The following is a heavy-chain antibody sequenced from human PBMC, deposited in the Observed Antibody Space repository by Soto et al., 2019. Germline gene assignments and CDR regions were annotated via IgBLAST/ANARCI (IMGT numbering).Heavy chain of an antibody. D-gene: IGHD3-10*01. J-gene: IGHJ3*02. CDR3: ARGHRSLVRGVVNRVLDDS. Sequence: QVQLQESGPGLVKPSETLSLTCTVSGGSVSSGSYYWSWIRQPPGKGLEWIGYIYYSGSTNSNPSLKRRVTIAVDPSKNQCSLKLRSVTAADMAVYYCARGHRSLVRGVVNRVLDDSWGQGTMVTVSS. CDR1: GGSVSSGSYY. CDR2: IYYSGST. V-gene: IGHV4-61*01.